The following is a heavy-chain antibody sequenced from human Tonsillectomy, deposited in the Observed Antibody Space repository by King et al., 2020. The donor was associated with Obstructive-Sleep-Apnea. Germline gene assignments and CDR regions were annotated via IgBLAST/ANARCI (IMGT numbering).Heavy chain of an antibody. J-gene: IGHJ4*02. CDR2: IGVGSSPI. CDR1: GFTFSTYK. D-gene: IGHD1-1*01. Sequence: VQLVESGGGLVQPGGSLRLSCATSGFTFSTYKMNWVRHTPGKGLEWVAHIGVGSSPIYYADSVKGRFTISRDNARNSLYLQMNNLRAEDTAVYYCATDERALDDWGQGTLVTVSS. V-gene: IGHV3-48*01. CDR3: ATDERALDD.